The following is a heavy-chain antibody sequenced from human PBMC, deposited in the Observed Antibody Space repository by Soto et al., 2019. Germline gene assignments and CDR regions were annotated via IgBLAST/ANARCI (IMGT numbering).Heavy chain of an antibody. V-gene: IGHV1-24*01. Sequence: ASVKVSCKVSGYTLTELSMHWVRQAPGKGLEWMGGFDPEDGETIYAQKFQGRVTMTEDTSTDTAYMELSSLRSEDTAVYYCVGVLRFLERFLNWGQGTLVTVS. CDR3: VGVLRFLERFLN. D-gene: IGHD3-3*01. J-gene: IGHJ4*02. CDR1: GYTLTELS. CDR2: FDPEDGET.